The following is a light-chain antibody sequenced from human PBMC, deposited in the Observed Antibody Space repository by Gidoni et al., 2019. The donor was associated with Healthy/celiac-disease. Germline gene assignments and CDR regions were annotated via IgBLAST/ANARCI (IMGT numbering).Light chain of an antibody. CDR1: QDISNY. J-gene: IGKJ4*01. CDR3: QQYDNLPGLT. V-gene: IGKV1-33*01. Sequence: DIQMTQSPSSLSASVGDRVTITCQASQDISNYLKWYQQKPGKAPKRLIYDASNLETGVPSRFSGSGSGTDFTFTISSLQPEDIATYYCQQYDNLPGLTFGGGTKVEIK. CDR2: DAS.